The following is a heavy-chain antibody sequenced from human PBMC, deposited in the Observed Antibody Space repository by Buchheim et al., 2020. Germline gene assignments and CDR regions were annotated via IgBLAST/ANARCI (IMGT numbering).Heavy chain of an antibody. Sequence: VELVQSGTEVKKPGTSVKLSCKGSGYIFTSFTMHWVRQAPGQGLEWMGWINPGSEKIKYSQKFHDRITINRDIAADTAYMELSGLRAEDTAVYFCARGWFGDYWGQGTL. CDR1: GYIFTSFT. CDR2: INPGSEKI. J-gene: IGHJ4*02. V-gene: IGHV1-3*01. D-gene: IGHD3-10*01. CDR3: ARGWFGDY.